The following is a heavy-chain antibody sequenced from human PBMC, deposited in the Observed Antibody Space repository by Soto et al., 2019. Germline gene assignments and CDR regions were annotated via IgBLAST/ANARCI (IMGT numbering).Heavy chain of an antibody. Sequence: GASVKVSFKASGYTFTSYGISWVRQAPGQGLEWMGWISAYNGNTNYAQKLQGRVTMTTDTSTSPAYMELRSLRSDDTAVYYCARDGGDYSNYGEPFDYWGQGTLVTVSS. CDR3: ARDGGDYSNYGEPFDY. CDR1: GYTFTSYG. CDR2: ISAYNGNT. V-gene: IGHV1-18*04. J-gene: IGHJ4*02. D-gene: IGHD4-4*01.